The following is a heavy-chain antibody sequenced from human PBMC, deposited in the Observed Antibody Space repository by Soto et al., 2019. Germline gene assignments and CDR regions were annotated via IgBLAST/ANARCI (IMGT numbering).Heavy chain of an antibody. CDR1: GFTFSSHD. V-gene: IGHV3-23*01. J-gene: IGHJ4*02. CDR3: VKGFWGDY. CDR2: VSGGGIT. D-gene: IGHD3-16*01. Sequence: EVHLLESGGGLVQPGGSLRLSCSASGFTFSSHDMIWLRQAPGKGLEWVSGVSGGGITSYADSEKGRFTISRDKSRNTLYLQMNSLRVEDTAVYYCVKGFWGDYWGQGTLVTVSS.